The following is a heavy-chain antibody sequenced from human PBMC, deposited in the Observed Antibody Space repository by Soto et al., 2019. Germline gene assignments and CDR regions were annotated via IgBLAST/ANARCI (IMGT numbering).Heavy chain of an antibody. D-gene: IGHD2-15*01. CDR2: IIPIFGTA. V-gene: IGHV1-69*13. Sequence: SVKVSCKAFGGTFSSYAISWVRQAPGQGLEWMGGIIPIFGTANYAQKFQGRVTITADESTSTAYMELSSLRSEDTAVYYCARSGGEYINYYYYGMDVWGQGTTVTVSS. CDR3: ARSGGEYINYYYYGMDV. CDR1: GGTFSSYA. J-gene: IGHJ6*02.